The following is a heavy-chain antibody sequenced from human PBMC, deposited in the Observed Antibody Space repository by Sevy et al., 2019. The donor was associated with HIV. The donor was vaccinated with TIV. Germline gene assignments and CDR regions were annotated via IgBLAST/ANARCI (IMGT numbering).Heavy chain of an antibody. D-gene: IGHD2-21*02. CDR2: IYTVGGT. J-gene: IGHJ4*02. CDR3: ARGPRDDEPYYFDY. Sequence: GGSLRLSCAASGFIVTSHYMAWVRQAPGKGLEWVSSIYTVGGTYYEDSVKGRFTISRDNSKNTLYLQMNSLSAEDTAVYYFARGPRDDEPYYFDYWGQGALVTVSS. CDR1: GFIVTSHY. V-gene: IGHV3-53*01.